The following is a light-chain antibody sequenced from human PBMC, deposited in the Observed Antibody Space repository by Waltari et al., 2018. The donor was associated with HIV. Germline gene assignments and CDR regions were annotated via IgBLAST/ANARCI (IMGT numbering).Light chain of an antibody. CDR1: QSLLHRNGYNY. CDR2: LGS. Sequence: DIVMTQSPLSLPVTPGEPASISCRSSQSLLHRNGYNYLDWYLQKPGQSPQLLIYLGSNRASGGPDRFSGSGSGTDFTLKISRVEAEDVGVYYCMQALQRITFGQGTRLEIK. V-gene: IGKV2-28*01. CDR3: MQALQRIT. J-gene: IGKJ5*01.